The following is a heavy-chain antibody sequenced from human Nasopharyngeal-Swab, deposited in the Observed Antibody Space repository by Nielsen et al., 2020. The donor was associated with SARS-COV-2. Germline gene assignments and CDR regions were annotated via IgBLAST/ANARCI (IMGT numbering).Heavy chain of an antibody. V-gene: IGHV7-4-1*02. Sequence: ASVKVSCKASGYTFTSYAMNWVRQAPGQGLEWMGWINTYTGYPTYAQGFTGRFVFSLDTSVSTAYLQISSLKAEDNAVYYCARDQLTGYSSGWFTFDYWGQGTLVTVS. D-gene: IGHD6-19*01. J-gene: IGHJ4*02. CDR3: ARDQLTGYSSGWFTFDY. CDR1: GYTFTSYA. CDR2: INTYTGYP.